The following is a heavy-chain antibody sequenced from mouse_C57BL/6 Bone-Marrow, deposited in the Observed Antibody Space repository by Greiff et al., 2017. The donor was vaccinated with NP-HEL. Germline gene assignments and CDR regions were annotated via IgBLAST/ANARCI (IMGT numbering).Heavy chain of an antibody. V-gene: IGHV5-4*01. J-gene: IGHJ1*03. CDR1: GFTFSSYA. CDR2: ISDGGSYT. CDR3: ARDYALRGYFDV. D-gene: IGHD1-1*01. Sequence: EVKLVESGGGLVKPGGSLKLSCAASGFTFSSYAMSWVRQTPEKRLEGVATISDGGSYTYYPDNVKGRFTSSRDNAKNNLYLQMSHLKSEDTAMYYCARDYALRGYFDVWGTGTTVTVSS.